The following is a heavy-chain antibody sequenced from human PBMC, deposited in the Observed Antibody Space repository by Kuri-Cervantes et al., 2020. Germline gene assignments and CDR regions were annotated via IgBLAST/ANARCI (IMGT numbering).Heavy chain of an antibody. CDR2: IRSKANSYAT. J-gene: IGHJ6*02. CDR1: GFTFSGSA. CDR3: TRRALWTDYVWGSYRYANYGMDV. Sequence: GESLKISCAASGFTFSGSAMHWVRQASGKGLEWVGRIRSKANSYATAYAASVKGRFTISRDDSKNTAYLQMNSLKTKDTAVYYCTRRALWTDYVWGSYRYANYGMDVWGQGTTVTVSS. D-gene: IGHD3-16*02. V-gene: IGHV3-73*01.